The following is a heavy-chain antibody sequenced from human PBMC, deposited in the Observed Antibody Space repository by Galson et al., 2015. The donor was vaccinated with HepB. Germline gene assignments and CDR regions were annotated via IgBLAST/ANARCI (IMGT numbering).Heavy chain of an antibody. J-gene: IGHJ6*02. CDR3: ARGTTINSSADYYVMDV. Sequence: SLRLSCAASGFTVSSKYMTWVRQGPGKGLECVATFYSGVNTYYADSVKGRFTISRDNSKNTLSLQMTSLRAEDTAVYYCARGTTINSSADYYVMDVCGPGTTVTVSS. V-gene: IGHV3-53*01. CDR1: GFTVSSKY. D-gene: IGHD6-6*01. CDR2: FYSGVNT.